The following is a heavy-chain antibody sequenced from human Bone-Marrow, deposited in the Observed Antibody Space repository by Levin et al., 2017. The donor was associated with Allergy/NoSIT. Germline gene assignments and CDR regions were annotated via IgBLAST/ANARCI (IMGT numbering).Heavy chain of an antibody. CDR2: ISYDGSNK. CDR1: GFTFSSYA. V-gene: IGHV3-30*04. Sequence: LTGGSLRLSCAASGFTFSSYAMHWVRQAPGKGLEWVAVISYDGSNKYYADSVKGRFTISRDNSKNTLYLQMNSLRAEDTAVYYCARDYGDYAITPDYWGQGTLVTVSS. J-gene: IGHJ4*02. D-gene: IGHD4-17*01. CDR3: ARDYGDYAITPDY.